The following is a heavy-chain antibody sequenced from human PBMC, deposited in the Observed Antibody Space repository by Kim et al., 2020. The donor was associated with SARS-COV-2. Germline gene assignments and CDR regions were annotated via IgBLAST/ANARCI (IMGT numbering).Heavy chain of an antibody. D-gene: IGHD2-15*01. V-gene: IGHV3-7*01. J-gene: IGHJ3*02. Sequence: YVASGKGRFSISGDNAKNSLYLQMSSLGVEDTAVYYCVRDRAYSTYDIWGQGTMVTVSS. CDR3: VRDRAYSTYDI.